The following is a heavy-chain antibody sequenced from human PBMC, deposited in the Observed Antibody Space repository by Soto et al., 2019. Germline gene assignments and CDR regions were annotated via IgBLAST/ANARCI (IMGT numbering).Heavy chain of an antibody. D-gene: IGHD3-16*02. J-gene: IGHJ6*03. CDR2: IWYDGSNK. V-gene: IGHV3-33*01. CDR1: GFTFSSYG. CDR3: ARDSGGGYPNYYYYYMDV. Sequence: QVQLVESGGGVVQPGRSLRLSCAASGFTFSSYGMHWVRQAPGKGLEWVAVIWYDGSNKYYADSVKGRFTISRDNSKNTLYLQMNSLRAEDTAVYYCARDSGGGYPNYYYYYMDVWGKGTTVTVSS.